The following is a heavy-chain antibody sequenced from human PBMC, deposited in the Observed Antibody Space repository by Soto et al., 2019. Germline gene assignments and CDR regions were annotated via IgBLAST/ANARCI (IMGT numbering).Heavy chain of an antibody. Sequence: QVQLQESGPGLVKPSQTLSLTCTVSGGSISSGGYYWSWIRQHPGKGLEWIGYIYYSGSTYYNPSLNSRVTISVDTSKNQFSLKLSSVTAADTAVYYCARGYYYDSSGYYYFDYWGQGTLVTVSS. CDR3: ARGYYYDSSGYYYFDY. J-gene: IGHJ4*02. V-gene: IGHV4-31*03. CDR2: IYYSGST. D-gene: IGHD3-22*01. CDR1: GGSISSGGYY.